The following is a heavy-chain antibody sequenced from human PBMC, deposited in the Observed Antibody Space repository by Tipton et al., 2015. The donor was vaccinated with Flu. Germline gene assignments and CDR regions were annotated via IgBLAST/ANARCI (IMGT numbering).Heavy chain of an antibody. J-gene: IGHJ4*02. CDR1: GDSISSYY. Sequence: TLSLTCSVSGDSISSYYWSWIRQPAGKGLEWIGRIFTSGSTDYNPSLKSRVSMSIGMSKNQFSLKLTSVTAADTAVYYCVRDPGYYDSSVYFDFWGQGALVTVSS. V-gene: IGHV4-4*07. CDR2: IFTSGST. D-gene: IGHD3-22*01. CDR3: VRDPGYYDSSVYFDF.